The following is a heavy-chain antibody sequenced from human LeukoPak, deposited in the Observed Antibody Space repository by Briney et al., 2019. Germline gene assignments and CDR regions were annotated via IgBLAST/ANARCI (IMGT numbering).Heavy chain of an antibody. CDR2: IDPNSGGT. J-gene: IGHJ4*02. D-gene: IGHD3-10*01. CDR1: AYTFTGYY. V-gene: IGHV1-2*02. CDR3: ARDGVVRGVIIY. Sequence: GASVKVSCKASAYTFTGYYMHWVRQAPGQGLEWMVWIDPNSGGTNYAEKFQGRVTMTRDTSISTAHMELSRLTSDDTAVYYCARDGVVRGVIIYWGQGTLVTVSS.